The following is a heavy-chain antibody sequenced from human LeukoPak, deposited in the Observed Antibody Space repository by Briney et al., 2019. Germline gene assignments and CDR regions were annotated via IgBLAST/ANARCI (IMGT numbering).Heavy chain of an antibody. J-gene: IGHJ3*02. CDR3: ARSDGCGLVDI. CDR1: GGSISSYY. D-gene: IGHD5-24*01. Sequence: SETLSLTCTVSGGSISSYYWSWIRQPPGKTLEWIGSIYSSGSTYYNSSLQSRVIIIIDTPKNHFSLTLSSVTAADTAVYYCARSDGCGLVDIWGQGTMVTVSS. V-gene: IGHV4-4*09. CDR2: IYSSGST.